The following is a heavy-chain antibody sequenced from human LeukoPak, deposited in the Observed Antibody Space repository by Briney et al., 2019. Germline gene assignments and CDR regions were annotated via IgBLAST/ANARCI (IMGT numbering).Heavy chain of an antibody. CDR2: ISGSGNST. D-gene: IGHD3-10*01. V-gene: IGHV3-23*01. CDR1: GFTFNNYA. Sequence: GGSLRLSCATSGFTFNNYAMSWVRRAPGKGLEWVSAISGSGNSTYYADSVKGRLTISRDNSKNTLYLQMNSLRAEDTAVYNCAKDIYTSGSHSASFDYWGQGTLVTVSS. CDR3: AKDIYTSGSHSASFDY. J-gene: IGHJ4*02.